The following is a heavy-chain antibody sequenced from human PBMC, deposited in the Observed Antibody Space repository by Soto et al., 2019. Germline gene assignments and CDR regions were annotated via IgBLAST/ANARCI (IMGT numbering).Heavy chain of an antibody. CDR3: ERVRYGSGSYLDY. V-gene: IGHV6-1*01. CDR1: GDSVSSNSTA. CDR2: TYYRSKWYN. D-gene: IGHD3-10*01. J-gene: IGHJ4*02. Sequence: SQTLSLTCAISGDSVSSNSTAWNWIRQSPSRGLEWLGRTYYRSKWYNDYAVSVKSRITINPDTSRNQFSMHLNSVTPEDTAVYYWERVRYGSGSYLDYWGQGTLVTVSS.